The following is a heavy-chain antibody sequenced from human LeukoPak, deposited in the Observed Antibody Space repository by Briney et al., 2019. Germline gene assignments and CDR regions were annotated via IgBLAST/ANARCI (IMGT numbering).Heavy chain of an antibody. CDR2: IYYSGST. V-gene: IGHV4-59*01. D-gene: IGHD2-15*01. CDR3: ARELGYCSGGSCYGWFDP. CDR1: GGSISSYY. Sequence: SETLSLTCTVSGGSISSYYWSWIRRPPGKGLEWIGYIYYSGSTNYNPSLKSRVTISVDTSKNQFSLKLSSVTAADTAVYYCARELGYCSGGSCYGWFDPWGQGTLVTVSS. J-gene: IGHJ5*02.